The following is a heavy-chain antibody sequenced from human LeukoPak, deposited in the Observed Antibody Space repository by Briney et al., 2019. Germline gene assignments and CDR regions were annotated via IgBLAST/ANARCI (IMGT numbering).Heavy chain of an antibody. CDR1: GFTFNSYA. CDR3: AKGREAYGVSRFYY. V-gene: IGHV3-23*01. D-gene: IGHD4-17*01. J-gene: IGHJ4*02. CDR2: ISGSGGST. Sequence: GASLILSCAASGFTFNSYAMSRVRQAPGKGLEWVAVISGSGGSTYYADLVKGRFTISRDNSKNTLYLQMNSLRVEDMAVYYCAKGREAYGVSRFYYWGQGTLVTVSS.